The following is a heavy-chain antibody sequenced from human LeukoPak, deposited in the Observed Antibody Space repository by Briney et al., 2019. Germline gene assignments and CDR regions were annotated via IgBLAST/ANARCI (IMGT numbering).Heavy chain of an antibody. CDR1: GFTFSSYA. J-gene: IGHJ3*02. CDR2: ISGSGGST. CDR3: AKMFCSTSCYEGHDAFDI. V-gene: IGHV3-23*01. Sequence: GGSLRLSCAASGFTFSSYAMSWVRQAPGKGLEWVSAISGSGGSTYYADSVKGRFTVSRDNSKNTLYLQMNSLRAEDTAVYYCAKMFCSTSCYEGHDAFDIWGQGTMVTVSS. D-gene: IGHD2-2*01.